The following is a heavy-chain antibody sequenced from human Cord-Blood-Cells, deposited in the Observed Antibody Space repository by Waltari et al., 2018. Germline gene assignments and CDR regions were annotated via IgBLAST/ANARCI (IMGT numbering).Heavy chain of an antibody. Sequence: QVQLVQSGAEVKKPGSSVKVSCKASGGTFSSYAISWVRQAPGQGLEWMGGIIPSFGTANYAQKFQGRVTITADESTSTAYMELSSLRSEDTAVYYCARDRYMVQGFHDAFDIWGQGTMVTVSS. J-gene: IGHJ3*02. CDR1: GGTFSSYA. CDR3: ARDRYMVQGFHDAFDI. CDR2: IIPSFGTA. D-gene: IGHD3-10*01. V-gene: IGHV1-69*01.